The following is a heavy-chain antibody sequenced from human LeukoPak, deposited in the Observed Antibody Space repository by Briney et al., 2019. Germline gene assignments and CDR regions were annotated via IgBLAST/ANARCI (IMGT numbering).Heavy chain of an antibody. CDR3: ARGVDIVVVPAANPDYYYYMDV. V-gene: IGHV1-69*05. Sequence: ANYAQKFQGRVTITTDESTSTAYMELSSLRSEDTAVYYCARGVDIVVVPAANPDYYYYMDVWGKGTTVTVSS. J-gene: IGHJ6*03. CDR2: A. D-gene: IGHD2-2*03.